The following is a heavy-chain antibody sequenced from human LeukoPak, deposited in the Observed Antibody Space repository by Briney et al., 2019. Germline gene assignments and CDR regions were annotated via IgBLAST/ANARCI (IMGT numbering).Heavy chain of an antibody. CDR2: INHSGST. D-gene: IGHD2-15*01. V-gene: IGHV4-34*01. CDR1: GGSFSGYY. CDR3: ARTLYCSGGSCYWFDP. Sequence: PSETLSLTCAVYGGSFSGYYWSWIRQPPGKGLEWIGEINHSGSTNYNPSLKSRVTISVDTSKNQFSLKLSSVTAADTAVYYCARTLYCSGGSCYWFDPWGQGTLVTVSS. J-gene: IGHJ5*02.